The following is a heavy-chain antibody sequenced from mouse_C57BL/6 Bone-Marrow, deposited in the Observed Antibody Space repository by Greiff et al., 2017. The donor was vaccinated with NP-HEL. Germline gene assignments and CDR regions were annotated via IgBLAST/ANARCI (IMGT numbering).Heavy chain of an antibody. Sequence: QVQLQQSGAELARPGASVKLSCKASGYTFTSYGISWVKQRTGQGLEWIGEIYPRSGNTYYNEKFKGKATLTADKSSSTAYMELRSLTSEDSAVYVCAIEGNWGWFAYWGQGTLVTVSA. CDR2: IYPRSGNT. CDR3: AIEGNWGWFAY. J-gene: IGHJ3*01. V-gene: IGHV1-81*01. CDR1: GYTFTSYG.